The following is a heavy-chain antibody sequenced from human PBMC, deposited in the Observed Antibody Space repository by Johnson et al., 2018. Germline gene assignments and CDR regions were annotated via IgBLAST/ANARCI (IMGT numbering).Heavy chain of an antibody. D-gene: IGHD2-2*03. CDR1: GFTFSSYG. V-gene: IGHV3-30*03. CDR2: ISYDGSNK. CDR3: AREGGYCSSTSCSHYYYYGMDV. Sequence: VQLVESGGGVVQPGRSLRLSCAASGFTFSSYGMHWVRQAPGKGLEWVAVISYDGSNKYYADSVKGRFPISRDNSQNTLYLQMNSLRAEDTAVYYCAREGGYCSSTSCSHYYYYGMDVWGQGTTVTVSS. J-gene: IGHJ6*02.